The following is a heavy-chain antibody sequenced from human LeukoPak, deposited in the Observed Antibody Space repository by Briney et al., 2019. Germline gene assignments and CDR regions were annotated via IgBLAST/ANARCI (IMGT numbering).Heavy chain of an antibody. CDR1: GYSISSGYY. J-gene: IGHJ5*02. V-gene: IGHV4-38-2*01. CDR2: IYQSGST. D-gene: IGHD2-15*01. Sequence: SETLSLTCAASGYSISSGYYWGWIRQPPGKGLEWIGSIYQSGSTYYNPSLKSRVTISVDTSKNQFSLKLISVTAADTAVYYCARVIYCSGGSCYDGAWFDPWGQGTLVTVSS. CDR3: ARVIYCSGGSCYDGAWFDP.